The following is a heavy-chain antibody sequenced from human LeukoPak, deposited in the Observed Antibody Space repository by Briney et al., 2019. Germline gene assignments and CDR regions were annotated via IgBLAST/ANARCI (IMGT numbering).Heavy chain of an antibody. D-gene: IGHD4-17*01. J-gene: IGHJ5*02. CDR1: GYTFTGYY. Sequence: ASVKVSCKASGYTFTGYYMHWVRQAPGQGLEWMGWINPNSGGTNYAQKFQGRVTMTRDTSISTAYMELSRLRSDDTAVYYCARGRWAHDYAQNGFDPWGQGTLVTVSS. CDR2: INPNSGGT. CDR3: ARGRWAHDYAQNGFDP. V-gene: IGHV1-2*02.